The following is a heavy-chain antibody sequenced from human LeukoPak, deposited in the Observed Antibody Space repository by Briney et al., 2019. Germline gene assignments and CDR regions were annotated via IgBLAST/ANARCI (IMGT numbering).Heavy chain of an antibody. CDR2: ITTSGSTI. Sequence: GSLRLSCAASGFTFSSYELNWVRQAPGKGLEWVSYITTSGSTIYYADSVKGRFTISRENAKNSLYLQMNSLRAGDTAVYYCVRDYRGFDYWGQGTLVTVSS. J-gene: IGHJ4*02. D-gene: IGHD1-26*01. V-gene: IGHV3-48*03. CDR1: GFTFSSYE. CDR3: VRDYRGFDY.